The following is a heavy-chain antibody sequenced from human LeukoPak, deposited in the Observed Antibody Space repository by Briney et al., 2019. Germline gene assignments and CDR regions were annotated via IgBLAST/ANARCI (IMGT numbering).Heavy chain of an antibody. CDR1: GFTVSSKY. CDR3: ARDSGSGSNYNWYFDL. V-gene: IGHV3-66*01. CDR2: IYSGGGGT. Sequence: GGSLRLSCAASGFTVSSKYMSWVRQATGKGLEWVSVIYSGGGGTNYAASVRGRFTISRDNSKNTLYLQMNSLRDEDTAVYYCARDSGSGSNYNWYFDLWGRGILVTVSS. J-gene: IGHJ2*01. D-gene: IGHD3-10*01.